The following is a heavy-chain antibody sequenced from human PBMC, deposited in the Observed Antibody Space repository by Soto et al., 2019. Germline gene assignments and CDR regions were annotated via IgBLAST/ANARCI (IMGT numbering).Heavy chain of an antibody. V-gene: IGHV3-23*01. Sequence: GGSLRLSCAASGFTFSSYAMSWVRQAPGKGLEWVSAISGSGGSTYYADSVKGRFTISRDNSKNTLYLQMNSLRAEDTAVYYCAKERAVAGTEEEAYYFDYWGQGTLVTVSS. CDR3: AKERAVAGTEEEAYYFDY. J-gene: IGHJ4*02. D-gene: IGHD6-19*01. CDR2: ISGSGGST. CDR1: GFTFSSYA.